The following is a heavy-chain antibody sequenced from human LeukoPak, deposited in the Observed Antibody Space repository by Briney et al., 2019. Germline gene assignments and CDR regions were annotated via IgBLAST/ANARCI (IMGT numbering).Heavy chain of an antibody. J-gene: IGHJ5*02. CDR1: GGSISSSSYY. V-gene: IGHV4-39*07. D-gene: IGHD3-10*01. CDR3: ARDTGVGFGNWFDP. CDR2: IYYSGST. Sequence: TSETLSLTCTVSGGSISSSSYYWGWIRQPPGKGLEWIGSIYYSGSTYYNPSLKSRVTISVDTSKNQFSLKLSSVTAADTAVYYCARDTGVGFGNWFDPWGQGTLVTVSS.